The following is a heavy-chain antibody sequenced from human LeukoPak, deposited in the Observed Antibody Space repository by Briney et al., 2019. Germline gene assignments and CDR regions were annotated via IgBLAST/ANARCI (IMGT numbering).Heavy chain of an antibody. CDR3: ARLLRYFDWLPYYFDY. Sequence: SETLSLTCTVSGGSITTSSYYWRWIRQPPGKGLEWIGIIYYSGSTYYNPSLKGRVTISVDTSKNQFSLKLSSVTAADTAVYYCARLLRYFDWLPYYFDYWGQGTLVTVSS. J-gene: IGHJ4*02. V-gene: IGHV4-39*01. CDR2: IYYSGST. D-gene: IGHD3-9*01. CDR1: GGSITTSSYY.